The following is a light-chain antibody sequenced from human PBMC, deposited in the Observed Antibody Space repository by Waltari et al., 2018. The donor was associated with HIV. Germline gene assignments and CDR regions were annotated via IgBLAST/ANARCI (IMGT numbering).Light chain of an antibody. CDR2: EGD. Sequence: QSALTQPASVSGSPGQSLTISCNGTSSDVGSYNFVSWYQQHPGNAPKLIIYEGDKRPSGVSYRFSGSKAGSTASLTISGLQAEDEADYYCCSYAGSSTYVVFGGGTQLTVL. J-gene: IGLJ2*01. CDR3: CSYAGSSTYVV. V-gene: IGLV2-23*01. CDR1: SSDVGSYNF.